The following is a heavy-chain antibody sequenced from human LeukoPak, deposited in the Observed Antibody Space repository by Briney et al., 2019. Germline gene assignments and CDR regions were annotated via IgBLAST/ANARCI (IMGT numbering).Heavy chain of an antibody. CDR1: GFTFSGYS. V-gene: IGHV3-21*04. Sequence: PGGSLRLSCAASGFTFSGYSMNWVRQAPGKGLEWVSSISRSSSYIYNADSVKGRFTISRDNARNTLYLQMNSLRAEDTAVYYCARAAAPSNNWFDPWGQGTLVTVSS. CDR2: ISRSSSYI. CDR3: ARAAAPSNNWFDP. J-gene: IGHJ5*02. D-gene: IGHD6-13*01.